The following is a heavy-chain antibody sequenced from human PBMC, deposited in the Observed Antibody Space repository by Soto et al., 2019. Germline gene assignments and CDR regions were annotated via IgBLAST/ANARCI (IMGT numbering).Heavy chain of an antibody. CDR2: INSDGSSI. CDR3: AREDSNSRFLGH. V-gene: IGHV3-74*01. J-gene: IGHJ4*02. CDR1: GFTFSSSW. D-gene: IGHD6-13*01. Sequence: GGSLRLSCAASGFTFSSSWMHWVRQAPGKGLVWVSRINSDGSSISYADSVKGRFTISRDNAKNTLYLQMDSLRAEDTAVYYWAREDSNSRFLGHWGQGTLVTVSS.